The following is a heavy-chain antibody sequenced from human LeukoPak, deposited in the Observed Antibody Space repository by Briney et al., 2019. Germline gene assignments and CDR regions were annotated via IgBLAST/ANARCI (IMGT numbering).Heavy chain of an antibody. J-gene: IGHJ6*02. V-gene: IGHV3-48*04. CDR1: GFTFSSYA. CDR2: ISSISSTI. Sequence: GGTLRLSCAASGFTFSSYAMSWVRQAPGKGLEWVSYISSISSTIYYADSVKGRFTISRDNAKNSLYLQMNRLRAEDTAVYYCARDLGMDVWGQGTTVTVSS. CDR3: ARDLGMDV.